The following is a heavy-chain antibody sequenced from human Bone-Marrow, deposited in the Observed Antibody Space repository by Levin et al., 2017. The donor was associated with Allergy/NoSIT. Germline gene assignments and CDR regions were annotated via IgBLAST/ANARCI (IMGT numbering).Heavy chain of an antibody. Sequence: PGGSLRLSCAASGFTFSSYSMNWVRQAPGKGLEWVSSISSSSSYIYYADSVKGRFTISRDNAKNSLYLQMNSLRAEDTAVYYCARDSYGQQLAPFFFLAYWGQGTLVTVSS. CDR2: ISSSSSYI. J-gene: IGHJ4*02. CDR1: GFTFSSYS. V-gene: IGHV3-21*01. D-gene: IGHD6-13*01. CDR3: ARDSYGQQLAPFFFLAY.